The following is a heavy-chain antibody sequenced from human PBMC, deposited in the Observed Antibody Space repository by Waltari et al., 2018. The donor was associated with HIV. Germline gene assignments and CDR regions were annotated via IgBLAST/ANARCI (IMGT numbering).Heavy chain of an antibody. D-gene: IGHD3-10*01. J-gene: IGHJ4*02. V-gene: IGHV4-59*01. Sequence: QVHLQESGPRLVSPSETLSLTCTVSGGSISTYYWSWIRQPPGTRLEWIGYIYYSGSTNYNPSLKSRVTISVDTSNNQFSLKLNSVTAADTAVYYCARSLNDGSGSYYNKYYFDYWGQGTLVTVSS. CDR2: IYYSGST. CDR1: GGSISTYY. CDR3: ARSLNDGSGSYYNKYYFDY.